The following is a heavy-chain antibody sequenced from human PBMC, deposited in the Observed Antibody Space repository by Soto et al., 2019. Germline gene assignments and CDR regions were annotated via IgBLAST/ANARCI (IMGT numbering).Heavy chain of an antibody. CDR2: ISAYNGNT. J-gene: IGHJ4*02. D-gene: IGHD1-26*01. CDR1: GYTFTSYG. CDR3: ASDGGSSGSY. Sequence: QVQLVQSGAEVKKPGASVKVSCKASGYTFTSYGISWVRQAPGQGLEWMGWISAYNGNTNFAQKIQGTVIMTTDTATGTAYMSLRSLRSDDTGVCYWASDGGSSGSYWGQGTLVTVSS. V-gene: IGHV1-18*01.